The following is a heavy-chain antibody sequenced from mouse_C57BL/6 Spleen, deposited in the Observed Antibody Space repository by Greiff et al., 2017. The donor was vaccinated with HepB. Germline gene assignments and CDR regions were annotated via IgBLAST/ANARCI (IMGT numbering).Heavy chain of an antibody. CDR2: IYPGDGDT. CDR3: ANDGFYY. CDR1: GYAFSSSW. D-gene: IGHD2-3*01. J-gene: IGHJ2*01. Sequence: VQLQESGPELVKPGASVKISCKASGYAFSSSWMNWVKQRPGKGLEWIGRIYPGDGDTNYNGKFKGKATLTADKSSSTAYMQLSSLTSEDSAVYFCANDGFYYWGQGTTLTVSS. V-gene: IGHV1-82*01.